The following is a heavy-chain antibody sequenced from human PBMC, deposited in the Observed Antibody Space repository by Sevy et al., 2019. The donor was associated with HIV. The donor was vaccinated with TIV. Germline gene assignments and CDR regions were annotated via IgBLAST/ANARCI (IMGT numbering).Heavy chain of an antibody. V-gene: IGHV1-2*02. CDR3: ARDQEFCSTTTFFSGLVH. D-gene: IGHD2-15*01. J-gene: IGHJ4*01. Sequence: ASVKVSCETSGYRFTDYYIHWVRQAPGQGLEWMGWINPNSDVTKYAKRFQDRVIMTKDTSISTVYMELRGLTFDDSAVYYCARDQEFCSTTTFFSGLVHGGHGSVVTVSS. CDR1: GYRFTDYY. CDR2: INPNSDVT.